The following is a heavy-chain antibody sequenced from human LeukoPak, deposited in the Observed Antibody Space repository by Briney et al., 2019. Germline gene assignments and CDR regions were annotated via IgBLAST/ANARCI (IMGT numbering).Heavy chain of an antibody. V-gene: IGHV3-21*01. D-gene: IGHD1-26*01. CDR1: GFTFDDYA. Sequence: GGSLRLSCTASGFTFDDYAMHWVRQAPGKGLEWVSSISSSSSYIYYADSVKGRFTISRDNAKNSLYLQMNSLRAEDTAVYYCARDMFDIVGATQSPFDYWGQGTLVTVSS. CDR2: ISSSSSYI. CDR3: ARDMFDIVGATQSPFDY. J-gene: IGHJ4*02.